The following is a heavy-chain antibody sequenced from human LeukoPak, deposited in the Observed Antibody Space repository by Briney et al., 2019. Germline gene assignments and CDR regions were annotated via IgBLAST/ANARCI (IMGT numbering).Heavy chain of an antibody. CDR1: AYTFTNYG. J-gene: IGHJ4*02. CDR2: IRAYNGNT. Sequence: VASVKVSCKASAYTFTNYGISWVRQAPGQGLEWMGWIRAYNGNTNYEQKVQGRDTMTTNTSTSTASMELRSLTSEDTAVYYCARASAHWSDYWGQGTLVTVSS. V-gene: IGHV1-18*01. CDR3: ARASAHWSDY. D-gene: IGHD2-8*02.